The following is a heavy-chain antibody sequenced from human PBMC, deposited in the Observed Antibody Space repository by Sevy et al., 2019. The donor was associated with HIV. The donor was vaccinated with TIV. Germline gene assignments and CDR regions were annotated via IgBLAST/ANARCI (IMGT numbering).Heavy chain of an antibody. CDR1: GGSIISGGYS. J-gene: IGHJ4*02. CDR3: ARAPLPGDYVPHFDY. Sequence: SETLSLTCAVSGGSIISGGYSWSWIRQPPGKGLEWIGYIYHSGSTYYNPSLKSRVTISVDRSKNQFSLKLSSVTAADTAVYYCARAPLPGDYVPHFDYWGQGTLVTVSS. V-gene: IGHV4-30-2*01. CDR2: IYHSGST. D-gene: IGHD4-17*01.